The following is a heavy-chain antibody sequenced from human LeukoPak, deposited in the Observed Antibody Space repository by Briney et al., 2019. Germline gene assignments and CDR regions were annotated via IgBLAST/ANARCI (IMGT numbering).Heavy chain of an antibody. V-gene: IGHV4-59*01. D-gene: IGHD1-1*01. CDR2: IYYSGST. CDR1: GGSISTYY. Sequence: PSETLSLTCTVSGGSISTYYWSWIRQPPGKGLEWIGYIYYSGSTNYNPSLKSRVTISVDTSKNQFSLKLSSVTAADTAVYYCARDRLQLQSWGQGTLVTVSS. J-gene: IGHJ5*02. CDR3: ARDRLQLQS.